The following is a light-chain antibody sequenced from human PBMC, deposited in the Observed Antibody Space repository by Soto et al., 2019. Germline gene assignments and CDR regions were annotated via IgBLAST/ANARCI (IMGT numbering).Light chain of an antibody. CDR3: LQHSSYPFT. J-gene: IGKJ3*01. CDR1: QGVRNS. V-gene: IGKV1-17*01. Sequence: DIQMTQSPSSLSASAGDSVTITCRASQGVRNSLDWYQQKPGKAPKRLIYEISSLQSGVPSRFSGTGSGTEFTLTIGSLQPEDFATYYCLQHSSYPFTFGPGTKVDIK. CDR2: EIS.